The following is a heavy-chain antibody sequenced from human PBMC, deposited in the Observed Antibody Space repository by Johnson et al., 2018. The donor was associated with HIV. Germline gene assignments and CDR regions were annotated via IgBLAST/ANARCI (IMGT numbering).Heavy chain of an antibody. D-gene: IGHD4-11*01. Sequence: QVQLVESGGGLVKPGGSLRLSCAASGFTFSDYYMRWIRQAPGKGQEWVSYISSNGSTIYYADSVKGRFNNSRYHAKHSLYLQMNSLRPEDKAVYYCARSRRWTGTVTRPLEAFDIWGQGTMVTVSS. CDR3: ARSRRWTGTVTRPLEAFDI. J-gene: IGHJ3*02. CDR1: GFTFSDYY. V-gene: IGHV3-11*04. CDR2: ISSNGSTI.